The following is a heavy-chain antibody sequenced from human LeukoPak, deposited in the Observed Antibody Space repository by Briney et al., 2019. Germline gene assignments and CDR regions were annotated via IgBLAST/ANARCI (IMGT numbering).Heavy chain of an antibody. V-gene: IGHV3-48*01. Sequence: SGGSLRLSCAASGFTFSTYSMKWVRQAPGKGLEWVSYISDSSAMYYADSVRGRFTISRENDKNSLFLQMNSLRAEDTAVYYCARLGSAWFLDYWGQGALVTVSS. CDR1: GFTFSTYS. CDR3: ARLGSAWFLDY. D-gene: IGHD6-19*01. CDR2: ISDSSAM. J-gene: IGHJ4*02.